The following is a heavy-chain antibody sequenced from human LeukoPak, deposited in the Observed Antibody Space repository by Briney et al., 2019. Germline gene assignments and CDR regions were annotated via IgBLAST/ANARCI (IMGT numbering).Heavy chain of an antibody. D-gene: IGHD3-10*01. CDR1: GFTFSSFG. V-gene: IGHV3-33*01. CDR3: ARDPMVRGIPTINYFDY. CDR2: IWYDGSSE. J-gene: IGHJ4*02. Sequence: GRSLRLSCAASGFTFSSFGMHWVRQAPGKGLEWVAVIWYDGSSEYYADSVKGRFTISRDNSKNTLYRQMNSLRAEDTAVYYCARDPMVRGIPTINYFDYWGQGTLVTVSS.